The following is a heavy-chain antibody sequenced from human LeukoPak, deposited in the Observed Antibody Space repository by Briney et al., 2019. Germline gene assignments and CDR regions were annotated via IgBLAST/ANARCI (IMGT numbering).Heavy chain of an antibody. CDR1: GGSISSSNHY. D-gene: IGHD3-22*01. V-gene: IGHV4-39*07. Sequence: PSETLSLTCTVSGGSISSSNHYWGWIRQPPGKGLEWIGLISYTGSTSYNPSLKSRVTISVDKSRNQFSLKLSSVTAADTAVYYCARDYYYDSSGYYYFDYWGQGTLVTVSS. CDR2: ISYTGST. CDR3: ARDYYYDSSGYYYFDY. J-gene: IGHJ4*02.